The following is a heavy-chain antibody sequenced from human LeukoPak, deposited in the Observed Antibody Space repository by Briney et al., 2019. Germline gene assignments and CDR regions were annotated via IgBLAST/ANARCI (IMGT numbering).Heavy chain of an antibody. Sequence: GGSLRLSCAASGFTFSSYAMSWVRQAPGKGLEWVSAISGSGGSTYYADSVKGRFTISRDNSKNTLYLRMNSLRAEDTAVYYCAKDLVSSSFNWFDPWGQGTLVTVSS. CDR2: ISGSGGST. CDR3: AKDLVSSSFNWFDP. CDR1: GFTFSSYA. D-gene: IGHD6-13*01. J-gene: IGHJ5*02. V-gene: IGHV3-23*01.